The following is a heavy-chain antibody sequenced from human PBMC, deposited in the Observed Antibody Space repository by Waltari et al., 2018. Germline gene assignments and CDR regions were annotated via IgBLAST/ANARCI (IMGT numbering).Heavy chain of an antibody. CDR1: GFTFTSYS. Sequence: EVQLVESGGGLVQPGGSLRLSCAASGFTFTSYSMNWVRQAPGKGLEWVSYISSSGSIIYYADSVKGRFAISRDNAKNSLFLQMNSLRVEDTAAYVCARVRTSGYAFDIWGHGTLVTVSS. CDR2: ISSSGSII. D-gene: IGHD1-1*01. CDR3: ARVRTSGYAFDI. J-gene: IGHJ3*02. V-gene: IGHV3-48*04.